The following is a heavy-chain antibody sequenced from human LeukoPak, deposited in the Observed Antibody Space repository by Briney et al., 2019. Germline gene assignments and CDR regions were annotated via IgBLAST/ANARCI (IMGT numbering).Heavy chain of an antibody. D-gene: IGHD5/OR15-5a*01. V-gene: IGHV3-30*03. CDR1: GFTFSSYG. J-gene: IGHJ3*02. CDR2: ISYDGSNK. Sequence: GRSLRLSCAASGFTFSSYGMHWVRQAPGKGLEWVAVISYDGSNKYYADSVKGRFTISRDNSKNTLYLQMNSLRAEDTAVYYCVREDSVNFPDAFDIWGQGTMVTVSS. CDR3: VREDSVNFPDAFDI.